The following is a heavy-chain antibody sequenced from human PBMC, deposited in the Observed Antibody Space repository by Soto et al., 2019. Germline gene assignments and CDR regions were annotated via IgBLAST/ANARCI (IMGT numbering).Heavy chain of an antibody. CDR3: AKGTYDSSGYYTAPDY. V-gene: IGHV3-9*01. CDR1: GFSFDDYA. CDR2: ITWNSGYI. J-gene: IGHJ4*02. Sequence: GGSLRLSCAASGFSFDDYAMHWVRQAPGRGLEWVSGITWNSGYIGYADSVKGRFTISKDNAKNSLYLKMNSLRPEDTAVYYCAKGTYDSSGYYTAPDYWGQGTLVTVSS. D-gene: IGHD3-22*01.